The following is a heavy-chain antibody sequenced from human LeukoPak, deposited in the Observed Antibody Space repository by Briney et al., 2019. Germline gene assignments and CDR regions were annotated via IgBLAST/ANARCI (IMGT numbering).Heavy chain of an antibody. CDR3: ASNRVGGWSNDAFDI. CDR1: GFTFSSYS. Sequence: GGSLRLSCAASGFTFSSYSMNWVRQAPGKGLEWVSSISSSSSYIYYADSVKGRFTISRDNAKNSLYLQMNSLRAEDTAVYYCASNRVGGWSNDAFDIWGQGTMVTVSS. D-gene: IGHD1-14*01. CDR2: ISSSSSYI. V-gene: IGHV3-21*01. J-gene: IGHJ3*02.